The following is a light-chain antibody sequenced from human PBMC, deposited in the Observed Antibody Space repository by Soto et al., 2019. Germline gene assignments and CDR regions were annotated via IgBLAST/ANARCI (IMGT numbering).Light chain of an antibody. Sequence: VLRQSPATLSLSPGERATLSCRASRTVGNFLAWYQQKPGQAPRLLMYGASTRATGIPARFSGSGSGTDFTLTISSLQPEDVASYYCQKYDSAPTFGPGTKVDIK. CDR1: RTVGNF. J-gene: IGKJ1*01. V-gene: IGKV3-15*01. CDR3: QKYDSAPT. CDR2: GAS.